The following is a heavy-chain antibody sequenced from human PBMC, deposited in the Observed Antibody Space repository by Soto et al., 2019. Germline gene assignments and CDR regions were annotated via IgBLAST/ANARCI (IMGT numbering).Heavy chain of an antibody. CDR1: GYTFTNYG. J-gene: IGHJ4*02. CDR3: ARGGGIYSISWSLDY. Sequence: GASVKVSCKASGYTFTNYGISWVRQAPGQGLEWMGWTSDYNGNTNYAQKFQGRVTLTTDTSTSTAYMELRSLRSDDTAVYYCARGGGIYSISWSLDYWGQGTLVTVSS. D-gene: IGHD6-13*01. V-gene: IGHV1-18*04. CDR2: TSDYNGNT.